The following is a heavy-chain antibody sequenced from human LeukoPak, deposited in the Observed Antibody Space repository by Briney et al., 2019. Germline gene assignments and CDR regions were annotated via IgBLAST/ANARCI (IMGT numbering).Heavy chain of an antibody. CDR3: AKDSPQEDSKLDY. J-gene: IGHJ4*02. CDR1: GFTFSSYG. D-gene: IGHD2-15*01. CDR2: ISYDGSNK. V-gene: IGHV3-30*18. Sequence: GGSLRLSCAASGFTFSSYGMHWVRQAPGKGLEWVAVISYDGSNKYYADSVKGRFTISRDNSKNTLYLQMNSLRAEDTAVYYCAKDSPQEDSKLDYWGQGTLVTVSS.